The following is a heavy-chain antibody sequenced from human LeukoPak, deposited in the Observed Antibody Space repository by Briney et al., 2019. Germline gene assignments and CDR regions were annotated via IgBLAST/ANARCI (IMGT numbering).Heavy chain of an antibody. CDR1: GYTFASFG. J-gene: IGHJ6*03. D-gene: IGHD2-2*03. V-gene: IGHV1-18*01. CDR2: INTHNGDT. CDR3: ARDGYRLSGYFYYMDV. Sequence: ASVKVSCKASGYTFASFGITWVRQAPGQRLEWMGRINTHNGDTNYAQKLQGRVTMTTDTSTSTAYMELRSLRSDDTAVYYCARDGYRLSGYFYYMDVWGKGTTVTVSS.